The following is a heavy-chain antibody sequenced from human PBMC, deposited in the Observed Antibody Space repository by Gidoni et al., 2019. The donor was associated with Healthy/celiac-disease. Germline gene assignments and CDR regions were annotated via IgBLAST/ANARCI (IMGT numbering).Heavy chain of an antibody. J-gene: IGHJ4*02. V-gene: IGHV4-61*02. CDR1: GGSITSDFYY. CDR3: ATTVAGTSYFDS. D-gene: IGHD6-19*01. CDR2: IFGTGTT. Sequence: QVQLQESGPGLVKPSQTLSLTCTVSGGSITSDFYYFHWIRQPAGKGLEWIGRIFGTGTTNYNPSLKSRVTISAATSNNQVSLKLNSVTAADSAAYYCATTVAGTSYFDSWGQGILVTVSS.